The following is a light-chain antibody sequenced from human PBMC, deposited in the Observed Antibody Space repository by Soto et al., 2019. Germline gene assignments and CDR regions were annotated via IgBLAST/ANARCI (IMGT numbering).Light chain of an antibody. CDR2: EVS. V-gene: IGLV2-14*01. CDR1: SSDVGGYNY. CDR3: SSYTSSSTLV. J-gene: IGLJ3*02. Sequence: QSALTQPASVSGSPGQSITISCTGTSSDVGGYNYVSWYQQHPGKVPKLMIYEVSHRPSGVSDRFSGSKSGNTASLTISGLQAEDEADYYCSSYTSSSTLVFGGGTKLTVL.